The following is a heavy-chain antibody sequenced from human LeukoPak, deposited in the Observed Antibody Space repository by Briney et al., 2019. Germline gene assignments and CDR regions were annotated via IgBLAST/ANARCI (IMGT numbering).Heavy chain of an antibody. CDR3: ARSPAGANYYLDV. D-gene: IGHD1-14*01. CDR2: ISGSGDRR. Sequence: GGSLRLSCAASGFTFSSYAMNWVRQAPGKGLEWVSAISGSGDRRNYADSVKGRFTISRDISKNTLYLQMNSLRAEDTAVYYCARSPAGANYYLDVWGKGTTVTISS. J-gene: IGHJ6*03. V-gene: IGHV3-23*01. CDR1: GFTFSSYA.